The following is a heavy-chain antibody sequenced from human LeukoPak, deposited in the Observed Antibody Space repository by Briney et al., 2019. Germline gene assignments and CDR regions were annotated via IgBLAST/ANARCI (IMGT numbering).Heavy chain of an antibody. D-gene: IGHD2-2*01. V-gene: IGHV3-23*01. CDR2: ISGSGGST. CDR1: GFTFSSYA. Sequence: GGSLRLSCAASGFTFSSYAMSWVRQAPGKGLEWVSAISGSGGSTYYADSVKGRFTISRDNSKNTLYLQMNSLRAEDTAVYYCAKGHLGYCSSTSCYSSPDYWGQGTLVTVSS. J-gene: IGHJ4*02. CDR3: AKGHLGYCSSTSCYSSPDY.